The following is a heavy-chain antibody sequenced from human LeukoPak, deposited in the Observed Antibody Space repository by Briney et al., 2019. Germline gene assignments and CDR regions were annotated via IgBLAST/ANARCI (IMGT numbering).Heavy chain of an antibody. Sequence: SETLSLTCIVSGGSISSYSWSWIRQPPGKGLEWIGYIYYSGNTNYSPSLKSRVTISVDTSKNQFSLRLSSMTAADTAVYYCATQILLCHYYWGQGTLVTVSS. CDR3: ATQILLCHYY. J-gene: IGHJ4*02. D-gene: IGHD2-2*01. CDR2: IYYSGNT. CDR1: GGSISSYS. V-gene: IGHV4-59*08.